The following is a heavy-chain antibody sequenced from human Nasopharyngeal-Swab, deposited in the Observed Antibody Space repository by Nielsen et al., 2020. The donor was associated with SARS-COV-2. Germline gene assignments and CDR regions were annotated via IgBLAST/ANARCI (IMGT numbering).Heavy chain of an antibody. CDR3: AKGTGMTYRAIDY. CDR2: ISRTYST. Sequence: GESLKISCAASGFTLSSNSMNWVRQAPGKGLEWVSAISRTYSTYYADSVRGRFTVSRDNSKNTLYLQMSSLRAEDTAVYYCAKGTGMTYRAIDYWGQGTLVTASS. CDR1: GFTLSSNS. V-gene: IGHV3-23*01. J-gene: IGHJ4*02. D-gene: IGHD1-14*01.